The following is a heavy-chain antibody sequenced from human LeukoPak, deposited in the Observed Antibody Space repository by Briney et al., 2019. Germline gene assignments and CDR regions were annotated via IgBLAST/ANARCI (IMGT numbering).Heavy chain of an antibody. J-gene: IGHJ6*03. CDR3: ARVRYYYYMDV. CDR1: GGTFSSYA. CDR2: IIPSVGST. V-gene: IGHV1-69*05. Sequence: ASLKLSCKASGGTFSSYAISWVRQAPGKGLEWMGGIIPSVGSTYYAQTLKGRVTITTDKSTSTAYLELSSLRAEDTAVYYCARVRYYYYMDVWGKGTTVTVP.